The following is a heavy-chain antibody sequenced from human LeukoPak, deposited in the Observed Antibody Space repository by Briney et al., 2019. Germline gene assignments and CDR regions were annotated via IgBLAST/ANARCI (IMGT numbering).Heavy chain of an antibody. CDR2: ISWNSGSI. Sequence: GRSLRLSCAASGFTFDDYAMHWVRQAPGKGLEWVSGISWNSGSIGYADSVKGRFTISGDNAKNSLYLQMNSLRAEDTALYYCAKGRDGYNYFFDYWGQGTLVTVSS. CDR1: GFTFDDYA. CDR3: AKGRDGYNYFFDY. J-gene: IGHJ4*02. D-gene: IGHD5-24*01. V-gene: IGHV3-9*01.